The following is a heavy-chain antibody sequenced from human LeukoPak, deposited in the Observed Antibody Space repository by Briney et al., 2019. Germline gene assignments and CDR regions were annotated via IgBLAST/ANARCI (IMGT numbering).Heavy chain of an antibody. V-gene: IGHV1-18*01. J-gene: IGHJ5*02. CDR3: ARDLGYCSSISCQRNWFDP. CDR1: GGTFSSYA. D-gene: IGHD2-2*01. CDR2: ISTYNGNT. Sequence: GSSVKVSCKASGGTFSSYAISWVRQAPGQGLEWMGWISTYNGNTNYAQKLQDRVTMTTDTSTSTAYMELRSLRSDDTAVYYCARDLGYCSSISCQRNWFDPWGQGTLVTVSS.